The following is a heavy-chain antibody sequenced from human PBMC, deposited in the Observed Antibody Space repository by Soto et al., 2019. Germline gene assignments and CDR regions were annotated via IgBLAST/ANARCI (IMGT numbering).Heavy chain of an antibody. J-gene: IGHJ5*02. CDR1: GFTFTTYW. Sequence: EVQLVESGGGLVRPGGSLRLSCAASGFTFTTYWMNWVRQAPGKGLEWVATIKQDGSEQYYVDSVKGRFAISRDNAKNSLSLQMTSLRADDTAVYYCARGHYGDYAWGPGTLVTVSS. V-gene: IGHV3-7*05. CDR2: IKQDGSEQ. CDR3: ARGHYGDYA. D-gene: IGHD4-17*01.